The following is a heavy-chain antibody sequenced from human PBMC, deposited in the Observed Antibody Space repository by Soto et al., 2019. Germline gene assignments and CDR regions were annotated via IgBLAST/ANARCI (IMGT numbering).Heavy chain of an antibody. CDR2: IYYSGST. CDR1: GGSISSSSYY. CDR3: ARQEYVTIFGVVIIGFDP. D-gene: IGHD3-3*01. Sequence: SETMSLTCTVSGGSISSSSYYWGWLRQPPGKGLEWIGSIYYSGSTYYNPSLKSRVTISVDTSKNQFSLKLSSVTAADTAVYYCARQEYVTIFGVVIIGFDPWGQGTLVTVSS. V-gene: IGHV4-39*01. J-gene: IGHJ5*02.